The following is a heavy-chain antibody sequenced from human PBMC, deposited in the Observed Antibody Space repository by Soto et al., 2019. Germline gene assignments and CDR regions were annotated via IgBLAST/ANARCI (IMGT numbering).Heavy chain of an antibody. Sequence: AAVKVSCKASGYTFTSYGISWVRQAPGQGXEWMGWISAYNGNTNYAQKLQGRVTMTTDTSTSTAYMELRSLRSDDTAVYYCARDTLYYYDSSGCKDCMGYFDYWGQGTLVTVSS. CDR1: GYTFTSYG. J-gene: IGHJ4*02. CDR2: ISAYNGNT. V-gene: IGHV1-18*01. D-gene: IGHD3-22*01. CDR3: ARDTLYYYDSSGCKDCMGYFDY.